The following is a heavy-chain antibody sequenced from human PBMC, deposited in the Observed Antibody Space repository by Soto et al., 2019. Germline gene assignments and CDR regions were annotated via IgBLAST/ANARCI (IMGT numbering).Heavy chain of an antibody. CDR3: GRQRQVGNTGYYGDY. Sequence: PSVTLSLTCTLSGGSISSGDYYWCWIRQPPGKGLEWIGYIYYSGSTYYNPSLKSRVTISVDTSKNQCSLKVTSVTAADTAVYYCGRQRQVGNTGYYGDYWGQETLVNYSS. D-gene: IGHD1-26*01. CDR1: GGSISSGDYY. V-gene: IGHV4-30-4*01. CDR2: IYYSGST. J-gene: IGHJ4*02.